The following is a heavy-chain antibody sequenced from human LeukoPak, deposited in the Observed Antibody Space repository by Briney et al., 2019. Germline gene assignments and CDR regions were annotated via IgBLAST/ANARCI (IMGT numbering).Heavy chain of an antibody. CDR3: ARDLGCSSTSCYTGGFDY. CDR1: GGTFSSYA. V-gene: IGHV1-69*05. CDR2: IIPIFGTA. J-gene: IGHJ4*02. Sequence: ASVKVSCKASGGTFSSYAISWVRQAPGQGLEWMGGIIPIFGTANYAQKFQGRVTITTDESTSTAYMELSSLRSADTAVYYRARDLGCSSTSCYTGGFDYWGQGTLVTVSS. D-gene: IGHD2-2*02.